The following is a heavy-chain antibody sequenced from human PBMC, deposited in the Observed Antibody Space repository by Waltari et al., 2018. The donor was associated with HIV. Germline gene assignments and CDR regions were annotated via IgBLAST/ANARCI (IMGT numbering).Heavy chain of an antibody. CDR2: IRHDGSDR. Sequence: EVQLVESGGGLVQPGGSLRLSCAASGFTLGSYWMSWVRQPPGKGLEWVANIRHDGSDRYYVESVKGRFTISRDNAKSSLYLQMNSLRAEDTAVYYCARDRYISGTYYGLEDWGQGTLVTVSS. D-gene: IGHD1-26*01. CDR3: ARDRYISGTYYGLED. J-gene: IGHJ1*01. CDR1: GFTLGSYW. V-gene: IGHV3-7*01.